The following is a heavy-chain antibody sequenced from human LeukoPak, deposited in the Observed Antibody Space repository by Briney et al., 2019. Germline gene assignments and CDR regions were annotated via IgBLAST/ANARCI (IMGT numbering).Heavy chain of an antibody. J-gene: IGHJ3*02. CDR2: IYPGDSNT. D-gene: IGHD3-10*01. CDR1: GYSYTSYL. CDR3: ARPMVRRFHDAFEI. V-gene: IGHV5-51*01. Sequence: GESLKFSCKVSGYSYTSYLFAWVRQMPGKGLEWMGIIYPGDSNTRYSPSFQGQVTISADKSISTAYLQWSSLKASDTAMYYCARPMVRRFHDAFEIWGPRRMVTVSS.